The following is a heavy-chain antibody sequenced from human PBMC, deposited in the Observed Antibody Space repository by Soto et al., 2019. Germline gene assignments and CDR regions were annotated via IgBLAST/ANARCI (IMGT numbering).Heavy chain of an antibody. CDR2: INPKFGDT. V-gene: IGHV1-2*02. CDR1: GYTFTAYY. CDR3: ARNMDYYYGRGSGNGHGV. J-gene: IGHJ6*02. Sequence: QVQLVQSGAEVKEPGDSVRVSCEASGYTFTAYYLHWVRQAPGQGLEWMGWINPKFGDTTYAQDFQGRVSMTRDMSISTVYMDLSSLTSDDTAIYYCARNMDYYYGRGSGNGHGVWGQGTTVTVFS. D-gene: IGHD3-10*02.